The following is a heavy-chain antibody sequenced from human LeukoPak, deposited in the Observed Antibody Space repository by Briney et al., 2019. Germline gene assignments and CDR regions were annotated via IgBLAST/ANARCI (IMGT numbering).Heavy chain of an antibody. V-gene: IGHV1-2*02. CDR1: GYTFTGYY. CDR3: ARGSRIGYSYGFGPLIGSYYFDY. J-gene: IGHJ4*02. D-gene: IGHD5-18*01. CDR2: INPNSGGT. Sequence: ASVKVSCKASGYTFTGYYMHWVRQAPGQGLEWMGWINPNSGGTNYAQKFQGRVTITRDTSASTAYMELSSLRSEDMAVYYCARGSRIGYSYGFGPLIGSYYFDYWGQGTLVAVSS.